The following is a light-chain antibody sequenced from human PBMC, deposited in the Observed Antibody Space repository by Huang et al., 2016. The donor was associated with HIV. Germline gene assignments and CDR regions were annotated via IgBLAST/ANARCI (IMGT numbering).Light chain of an antibody. J-gene: IGKJ1*01. CDR2: STS. Sequence: DIQMTQSPSSLSPSIGDRVTITCRASQAISNSLAWYQQKPGKAPKLLLHSTSSLENGVPSRFSGSGSGADYTRTISSLQPEDFATYYCQQYYGTPTFGQGTRVEIK. CDR1: QAISNS. CDR3: QQYYGTPT. V-gene: IGKV1-NL1*01.